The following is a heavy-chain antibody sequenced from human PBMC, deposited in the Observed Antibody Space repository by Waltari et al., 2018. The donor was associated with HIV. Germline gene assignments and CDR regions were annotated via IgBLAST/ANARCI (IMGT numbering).Heavy chain of an antibody. J-gene: IGHJ1*01. CDR3: ARGTQDPKQGTEPEYFQH. D-gene: IGHD2-15*01. CDR1: GGTFSSYA. CDR2: IIPILGIA. V-gene: IGHV1-69*04. Sequence: QVQLVQSGAEVKKPGSSVKVSCKASGGTFSSYAISWVRQAPGQGLEWMGRIIPILGIANYAQKFQGRVTITADKATSTAYMELSSLRSEDTAVYYCARGTQDPKQGTEPEYFQHWGQGTLVTVSS.